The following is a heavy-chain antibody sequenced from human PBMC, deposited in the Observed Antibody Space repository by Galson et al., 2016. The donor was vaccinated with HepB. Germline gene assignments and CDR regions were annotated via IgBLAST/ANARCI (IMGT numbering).Heavy chain of an antibody. CDR1: GFTFSSYT. D-gene: IGHD3-3*01. Sequence: SLRLSCAASGFTFSSYTMNWVRQAPGKGLEWVAFISYDGNNKYYADSVKGRFTISRGNSKNTLFLQMNSLRAEDTAVYYCAKDLRGYYDFLFGMDVWGQGTTVTVSS. CDR2: ISYDGNNK. J-gene: IGHJ6*02. V-gene: IGHV3-30*18. CDR3: AKDLRGYYDFLFGMDV.